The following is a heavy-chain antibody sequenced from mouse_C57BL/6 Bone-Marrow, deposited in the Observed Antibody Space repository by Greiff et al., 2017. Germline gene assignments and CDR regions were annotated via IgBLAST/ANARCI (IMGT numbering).Heavy chain of an antibody. CDR1: GYTFTSYW. Sequence: QVQLQQPGTELVKPGASVKLSCKASGYTFTSYWMHWVKQRPGQGLEWIGNINPSNGGTNYTEKFKSKATLTVDKSSSTAYMQISSLTSEDSAVYYCAVYYYGSSYYAMDDWGQGTSVTVSS. V-gene: IGHV1-53*01. CDR3: AVYYYGSSYYAMDD. J-gene: IGHJ4*01. CDR2: INPSNGGT. D-gene: IGHD1-1*01.